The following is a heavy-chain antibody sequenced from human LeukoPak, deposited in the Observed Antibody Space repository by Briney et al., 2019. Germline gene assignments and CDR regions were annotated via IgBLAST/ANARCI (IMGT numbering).Heavy chain of an antibody. CDR3: ARRGRGPTYYYYYMDV. CDR1: GFTFSSYG. V-gene: IGHV3-33*01. Sequence: GGSLRLSCAASGFTFSSYGMHWVRQAPGKGLEWVAVIWYDGSNKYYADSVKGRFTISRDNSKNTLYLQMNGLRAEDTAVYYCARRGRGPTYYYYYMDVWGKGTTVNVSS. J-gene: IGHJ6*03. CDR2: IWYDGSNK. D-gene: IGHD3-10*01.